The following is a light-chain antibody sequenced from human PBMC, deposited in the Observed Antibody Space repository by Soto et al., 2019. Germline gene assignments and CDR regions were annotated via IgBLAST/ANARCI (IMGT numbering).Light chain of an antibody. CDR2: EVS. J-gene: IGLJ1*01. Sequence: QSALTQPASVSGSPGQSITISCTGTSSDIGAYNSVSWYQQQPGKAPKLMIYEVSNRPSGVSNRFSASKSGNTASLTISGLQAEDEADYYCSSRTTSNPYVFGTGTKVTVL. CDR3: SSRTTSNPYV. V-gene: IGLV2-14*01. CDR1: SSDIGAYNS.